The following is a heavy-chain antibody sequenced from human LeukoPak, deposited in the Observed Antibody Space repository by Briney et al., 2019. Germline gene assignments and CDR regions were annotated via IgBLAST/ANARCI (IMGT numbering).Heavy chain of an antibody. CDR2: ISSSGSTI. D-gene: IGHD1-1*01. J-gene: IGHJ4*02. CDR3: ERDWNTLADY. CDR1: GFTFSDYY. V-gene: IGHV3-11*04. Sequence: GGSLRLSCAASGFTFSDYYMSWSRQAPREGREWVSYISSSGSTIYYADFVKGRFNIDRDNAKKSLYLQMNSLRAEDTAVYYCERDWNTLADYWGQGTLVTVSS.